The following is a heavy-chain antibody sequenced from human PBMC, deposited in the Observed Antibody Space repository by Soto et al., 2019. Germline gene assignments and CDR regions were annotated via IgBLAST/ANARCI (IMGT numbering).Heavy chain of an antibody. Sequence: GSLRLSCGASGFTFSVYAMTWVRQAPGKGLEWVSAISGNGGSTYYADSVKGRFTISRDNSKSTLHLQMNSLRVGDTAVYYCAKDRTFGPPLVRFDSWGQGTLVTVSS. CDR2: ISGNGGST. V-gene: IGHV3-23*01. CDR1: GFTFSVYA. D-gene: IGHD6-6*01. CDR3: AKDRTFGPPLVRFDS. J-gene: IGHJ4*02.